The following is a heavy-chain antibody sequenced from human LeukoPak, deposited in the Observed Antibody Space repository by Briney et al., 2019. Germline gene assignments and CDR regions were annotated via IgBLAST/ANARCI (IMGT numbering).Heavy chain of an antibody. CDR1: GGSITGYY. J-gene: IGHJ4*02. V-gene: IGHV4-34*01. CDR2: IRYTGAT. Sequence: SETLSLTCAVYGGSITGYYWSWIRQTPGRGLEWVGEIRYTGATSYNPSLKSRATISTDTSKNQFSLRLSSVTAADTAVYYCARGNILTGYCFDFWGQGALVTVSS. CDR3: ARGNILTGYCFDF. D-gene: IGHD3-9*01.